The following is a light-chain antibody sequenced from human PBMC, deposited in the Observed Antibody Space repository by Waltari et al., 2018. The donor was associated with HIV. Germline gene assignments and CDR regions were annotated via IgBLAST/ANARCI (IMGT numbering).Light chain of an antibody. V-gene: IGLV2-14*01. CDR2: DVS. CDR1: SSDVGGSSH. J-gene: IGLJ1*01. Sequence: QSAVTQPASASGSPGQASTLAPTARSSDVGGSSHVPWYQQHPGKAPKLMIYDVSNRPSGVSNRFSGSKSGNTASLTISGLQAEDEADYYCSSYTSSSTLFYVFGTGTKVTVL. CDR3: SSYTSSSTLFYV.